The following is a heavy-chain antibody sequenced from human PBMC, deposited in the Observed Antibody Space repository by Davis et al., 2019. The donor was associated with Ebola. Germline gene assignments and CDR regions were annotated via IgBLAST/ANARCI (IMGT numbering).Heavy chain of an antibody. CDR3: ARGSAGVAYYFDY. CDR2: IYHSGST. Sequence: PSETLSLTCAVSGGSISSSNWWSWVRQPPGKGLEWIGEIYHSGSTNYNPSLKSRVTISVDKSKNQFSLKLSSVTAADTAVYYCARGSAGVAYYFDYWGQGTLVTVSS. CDR1: GGSISSSNW. D-gene: IGHD3-3*01. V-gene: IGHV4-4*02. J-gene: IGHJ4*02.